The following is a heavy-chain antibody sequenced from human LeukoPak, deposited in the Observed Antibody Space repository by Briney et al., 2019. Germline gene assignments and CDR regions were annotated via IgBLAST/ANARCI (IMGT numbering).Heavy chain of an antibody. V-gene: IGHV3-33*01. CDR1: GFTFSSYG. CDR2: IWYDRSK. CDR3: ARDVRDDYGDGIDY. Sequence: GRSLRLSCAASGFTFSSYGMHWVRQAPGKGLEWVAVIWYDRSKSYADSVKGRFTISRDNSKNTLYVQMNSVRAEDTAVYYCARDVRDDYGDGIDYWGQGTLVTVSS. D-gene: IGHD4-17*01. J-gene: IGHJ4*02.